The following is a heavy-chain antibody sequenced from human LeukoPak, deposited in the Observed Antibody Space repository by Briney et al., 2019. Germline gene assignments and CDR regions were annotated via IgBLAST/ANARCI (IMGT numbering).Heavy chain of an antibody. CDR3: ARDTTAAAADYYFDY. Sequence: PGGSLRLSCAASKFTFSSYPMHWVRQAPGKGLEWVAVISTDGRDKYCADSVKGRCTISRDNSKNTLYLQINSLRTEDTAVYYCARDTTAAAADYYFDYWGQGTLVTVSS. D-gene: IGHD6-13*01. J-gene: IGHJ4*02. V-gene: IGHV3-30*14. CDR2: ISTDGRDK. CDR1: KFTFSSYP.